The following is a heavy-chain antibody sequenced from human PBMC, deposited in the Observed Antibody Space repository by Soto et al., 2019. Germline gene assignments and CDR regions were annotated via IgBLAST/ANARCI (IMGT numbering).Heavy chain of an antibody. CDR2: IGTADDT. Sequence: EVQLVESGGDLAQPGGSLRLSCAASGFTFSNYDFHRVRQTPGKGLEWVSAIGTADDTYYPGSVKGRFTISRENAKSSLYLQMNSLRVGDTAVYYCVRGRGGEWFGDQLHWGQGTLVTVSS. CDR1: GFTFSNYD. CDR3: VRGRGGEWFGDQLH. J-gene: IGHJ4*02. D-gene: IGHD3-10*01. V-gene: IGHV3-13*04.